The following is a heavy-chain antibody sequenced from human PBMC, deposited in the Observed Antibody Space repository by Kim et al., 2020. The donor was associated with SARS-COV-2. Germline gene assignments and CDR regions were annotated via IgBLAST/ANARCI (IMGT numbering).Heavy chain of an antibody. J-gene: IGHJ4*02. CDR1: GFTFSSYA. V-gene: IGHV3-23*01. CDR2: ISGSGGST. CDR3: AKESHYDFWSGYYLDTAVGYFDY. Sequence: GGSLRLSCAASGFTFSSYAMSWVRQAPGKGLEWVSAISGSGGSTYYADSVKGRFTISRDNSKNTLYLQMNSLRAEDTAVYYCAKESHYDFWSGYYLDTAVGYFDYWGQGTLVTVSS. D-gene: IGHD3-3*01.